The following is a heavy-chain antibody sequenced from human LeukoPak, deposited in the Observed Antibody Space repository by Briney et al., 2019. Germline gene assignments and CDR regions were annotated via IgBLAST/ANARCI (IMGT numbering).Heavy chain of an antibody. CDR1: GFTFSSYA. CDR3: AREGTRIATSSGYYYFGMDV. V-gene: IGHV3-23*01. J-gene: IGHJ6*02. CDR2: ISGSGGNT. Sequence: PGGSLRLSCAASGFTFSSYAMSWVRQAPGKGLEWVSAISGSGGNTYYADSVRGRFTISRDNSKNTVSLEMSSLKAEDTAVYYCAREGTRIATSSGYYYFGMDVWGQGTTVTVSS. D-gene: IGHD6-13*01.